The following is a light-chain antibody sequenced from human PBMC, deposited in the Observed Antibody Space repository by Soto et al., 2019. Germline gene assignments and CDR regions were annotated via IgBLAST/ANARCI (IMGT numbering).Light chain of an antibody. CDR3: QQFYNYPRT. Sequence: AILMTQSPSSFSASRGDIFSIRCRATQDIFTYLAWYQQIPGKAPKLLIYDASTLQTGVPSRFSGSGSGTDFTLTISYLQSEDFGTYYCQQFYNYPRTFGQGTKVDI. V-gene: IGKV1-8*01. J-gene: IGKJ1*01. CDR1: QDIFTY. CDR2: DAS.